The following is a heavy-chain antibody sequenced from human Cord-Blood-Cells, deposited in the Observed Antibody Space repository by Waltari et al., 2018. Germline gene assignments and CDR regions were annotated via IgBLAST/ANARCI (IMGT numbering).Heavy chain of an antibody. V-gene: IGHV1-24*01. D-gene: IGHD6-13*01. Sequence: QVQLVQSGAEVKKPGASVKVSCKVSGYTLTELSMHWVRQAPGKGLEWMGGLYPEEGETIYAQKFQGRGTMTEDTSTDTAYMELSSLGSEDTAVYYCATVAIAAAGPTDYWGQGTLVTVSS. CDR1: GYTLTELS. CDR3: ATVAIAAAGPTDY. J-gene: IGHJ4*02. CDR2: LYPEEGET.